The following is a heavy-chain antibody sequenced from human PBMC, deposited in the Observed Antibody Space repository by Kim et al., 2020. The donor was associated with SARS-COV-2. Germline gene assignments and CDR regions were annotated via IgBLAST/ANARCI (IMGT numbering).Heavy chain of an antibody. CDR3: ARVRYVAPVTNGKVVISTRRDWFFDL. D-gene: IGHD3-22*01. Sequence: RQHPGKGLEGIGEVKHSGSFNYNPSLKRRVSMSVDTSKNQFSLKLTSVTAADTAVYYCARVRYVAPVTNGKVVISTRRDWFFDLWGRGTLV. J-gene: IGHJ2*01. V-gene: IGHV4-34*01. CDR2: VKHSGSF.